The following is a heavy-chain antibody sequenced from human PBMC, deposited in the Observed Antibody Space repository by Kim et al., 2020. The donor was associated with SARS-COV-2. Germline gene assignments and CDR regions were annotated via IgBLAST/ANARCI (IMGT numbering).Heavy chain of an antibody. J-gene: IGHJ3*02. CDR2: IYYSGST. V-gene: IGHV4-39*01. CDR1: GGSISSSSYY. CDR3: AVMITFGGGIGVSYAFDI. D-gene: IGHD3-16*02. Sequence: SETLSLTCTVSGGSISSSSYYWGWIRQPPGKGLEWIGSIYYSGSTYYNPSLKSRVTIAVETSKNQFSLKLSAVTAADTAVYYCAVMITFGGGIGVSYAFDIWGQGTMVTVSS.